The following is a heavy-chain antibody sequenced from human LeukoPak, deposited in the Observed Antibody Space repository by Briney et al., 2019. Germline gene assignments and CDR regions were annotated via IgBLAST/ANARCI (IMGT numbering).Heavy chain of an antibody. Sequence: SETLSLTCTVSGGSISSYYWHWIRQPPGKGLEWIGYIYYSGSTNYNPSLKSRVTISVDTSKNQFSLKLSSVTAADTAVYYCARDFGGPFDYWGQGTLVTVSS. V-gene: IGHV4-59*01. CDR3: ARDFGGPFDY. J-gene: IGHJ4*02. CDR1: GGSISSYY. D-gene: IGHD4-23*01. CDR2: IYYSGST.